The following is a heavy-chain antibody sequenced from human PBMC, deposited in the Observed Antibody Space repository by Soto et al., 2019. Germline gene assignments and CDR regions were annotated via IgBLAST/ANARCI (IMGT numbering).Heavy chain of an antibody. V-gene: IGHV1-69*06. CDR3: ARDLSIAAQWYAFDI. Sequence: SVKVSCKASGGTFSSYAISWVRQAPGQGLEWMGGIIPIFGTANYAQKFQGRVTITADKSTSTAYMELSSLRSEDTAVYYCARDLSIAAQWYAFDISGQGTMVTVSS. J-gene: IGHJ3*02. D-gene: IGHD6-6*01. CDR2: IIPIFGTA. CDR1: GGTFSSYA.